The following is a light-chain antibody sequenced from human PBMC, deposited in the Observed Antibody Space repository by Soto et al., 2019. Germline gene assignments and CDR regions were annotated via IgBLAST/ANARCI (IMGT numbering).Light chain of an antibody. Sequence: EIVMTQSPANLPVSPGERATLSCRASQSISSSYLAWYQQKPGQAPRPIIYSASSRATGIPDRFSGSGSGTEFTLIISRLDPEDFAVYYCHQCTSSPWTFGQGTKVDI. CDR1: QSISSSY. CDR3: HQCTSSPWT. V-gene: IGKV3-20*01. J-gene: IGKJ1*01. CDR2: SAS.